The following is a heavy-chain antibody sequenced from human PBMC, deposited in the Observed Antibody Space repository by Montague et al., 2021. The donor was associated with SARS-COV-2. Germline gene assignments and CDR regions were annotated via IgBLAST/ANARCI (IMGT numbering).Heavy chain of an antibody. Sequence: SETLSLTCTVSGGSISSSSYYWGWIRQPPGKGLEWIGNIYYSGNTYYNPSLKSRVTIFVDTSKNQFSLKLSSVTAADTAVYYCANMGVGRITIFGVVSRGGLDYWGQGTLVTVSS. CDR1: GGSISSSSYY. CDR3: ANMGVGRITIFGVVSRGGLDY. J-gene: IGHJ4*02. CDR2: IYYSGNT. V-gene: IGHV4-39*01. D-gene: IGHD3-3*01.